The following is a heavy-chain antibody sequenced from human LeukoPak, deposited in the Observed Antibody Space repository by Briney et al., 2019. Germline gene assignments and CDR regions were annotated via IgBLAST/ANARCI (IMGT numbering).Heavy chain of an antibody. V-gene: IGHV4-39*07. CDR3: ARGGAARLHFQN. CDR1: GGSISNSIYY. Sequence: PSETLSLTCTVSGGSISNSIYYWGWIRQPPGKGLEWIGSIYYSGSTYYNPSLQSRVTISVDTSKNQFSLNLNSVTAADTAVYYCARGGAARLHFQNWGQGTLVTVSS. J-gene: IGHJ1*01. D-gene: IGHD6-6*01. CDR2: IYYSGST.